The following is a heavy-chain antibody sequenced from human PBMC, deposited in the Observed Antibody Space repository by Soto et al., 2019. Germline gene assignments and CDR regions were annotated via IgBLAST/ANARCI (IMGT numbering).Heavy chain of an antibody. CDR1: GYTFTSYG. V-gene: IGHV1-18*01. J-gene: IGHJ4*02. CDR2: ISAYNGNT. CDR3: ARXXYYDSSGPRYYFDY. D-gene: IGHD3-22*01. Sequence: ASVKVSCKASGYTFTSYGISWVRQAPGQGLEWMGWISAYNGNTNYAXKLQGRVTMXXXTSTXTAYMELRSLRSDDTAVYYCARXXYYDSSGPRYYFDYWGQGTLVTVSS.